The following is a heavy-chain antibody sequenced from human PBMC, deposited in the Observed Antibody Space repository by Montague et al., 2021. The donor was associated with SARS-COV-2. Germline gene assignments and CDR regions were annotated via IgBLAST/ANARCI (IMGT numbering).Heavy chain of an antibody. J-gene: IGHJ5*02. V-gene: IGHV4-59*01. CDR3: AREDGWNWFDP. D-gene: IGHD5-24*01. Sequence: RGSTNYTPPLETRVTISVHPSKNQFTLKLSSVTAADTAVYYCAREDGWNWFDPWGKGTLVIVSS. CDR2: RGST.